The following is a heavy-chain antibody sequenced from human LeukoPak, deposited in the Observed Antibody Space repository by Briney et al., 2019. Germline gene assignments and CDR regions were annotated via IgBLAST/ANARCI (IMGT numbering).Heavy chain of an antibody. CDR1: GGSISSGDYY. J-gene: IGHJ3*02. D-gene: IGHD3-22*01. Sequence: SETLSLTCTVSGGSISSGDYYWSWIRQPPGKGLEGIGYIYYSGSTYYNPSLKSRVTISVDTSKNQFSLKLSSVTAADTAVYYSAKNGSDSSGGNSDALDIWGQGTMVTVSS. CDR2: IYYSGST. CDR3: AKNGSDSSGGNSDALDI. V-gene: IGHV4-30-4*01.